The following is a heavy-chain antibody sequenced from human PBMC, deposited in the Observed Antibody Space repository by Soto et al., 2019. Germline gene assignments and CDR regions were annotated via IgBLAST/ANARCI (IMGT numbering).Heavy chain of an antibody. CDR3: AKAESRISVYCSSTSCYAPFDY. Sequence: GGSLRLSCAASGFTFSSYAMSWVRQAPGKGLEWVSAISGSGGSTYYADSVKGRFTISRDNSKNTLYLQMNSLRAEDTAVYYCAKAESRISVYCSSTSCYAPFDYWGQGTLVTVSS. J-gene: IGHJ4*02. V-gene: IGHV3-23*01. CDR2: ISGSGGST. CDR1: GFTFSSYA. D-gene: IGHD2-2*01.